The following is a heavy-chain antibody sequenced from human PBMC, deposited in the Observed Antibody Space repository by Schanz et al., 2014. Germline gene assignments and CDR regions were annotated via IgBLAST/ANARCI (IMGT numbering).Heavy chain of an antibody. V-gene: IGHV3-11*01. D-gene: IGHD6-13*01. J-gene: IGHJ3*01. CDR3: ARGNLSRYALDV. Sequence: QVQLVESGGGLVKPGGSLRLSCAASGFIFNDYYMNWIRQAPGKGLEWLSYISRDGTTSYYADSVKGRFTISRDNAKTPMYLAMTAPGGEEAAVDYCARGNLSRYALDVWGQGTVVTVSS. CDR2: ISRDGTTS. CDR1: GFIFNDYY.